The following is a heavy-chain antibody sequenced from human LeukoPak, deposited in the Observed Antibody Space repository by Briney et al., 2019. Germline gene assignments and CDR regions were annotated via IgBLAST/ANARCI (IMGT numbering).Heavy chain of an antibody. J-gene: IGHJ4*02. CDR3: ARVSYSGSYHFDY. CDR2: IYGTGRT. CDR1: GFTVGSNY. Sequence: PGGSLRLSCAASGFTVGSNYMAWVRQAPGKGLEWVSAIYGTGRTYYAASVKGRFTISRDNSKNTLYLQMSSLTVEDTSFYYCARVSYSGSYHFDYWGQGALVTVSS. D-gene: IGHD1-26*01. V-gene: IGHV3-53*01.